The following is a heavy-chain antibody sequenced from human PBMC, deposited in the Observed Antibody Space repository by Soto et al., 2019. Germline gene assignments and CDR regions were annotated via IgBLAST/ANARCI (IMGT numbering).Heavy chain of an antibody. Sequence: GGSLRLSCAASGFTFSSYSMNWVRQAPGKGLEWVSYISSSSSTIYYADSVKGRFTISRDNAKNSLYLQMNSLRAEDTAVYYCARDCLGEDYYGSGSYSPKGMDVWGKGTTVTVSS. CDR3: ARDCLGEDYYGSGSYSPKGMDV. CDR1: GFTFSSYS. J-gene: IGHJ6*04. D-gene: IGHD3-10*01. CDR2: ISSSSSTI. V-gene: IGHV3-48*01.